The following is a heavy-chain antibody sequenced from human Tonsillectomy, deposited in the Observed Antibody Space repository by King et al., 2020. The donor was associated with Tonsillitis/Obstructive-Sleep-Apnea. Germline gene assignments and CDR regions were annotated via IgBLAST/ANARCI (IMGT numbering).Heavy chain of an antibody. J-gene: IGHJ4*02. CDR3: ARGSAYDSSFDF. Sequence: VQLVESGAEVKKPGASVKVSCKASGYTFTTYYMHWVRQAPGQGLEWMGIISPSAGSTSYAQKFQGRVTMTRDTSTSTVYMELTSLRSEDTAVYYCARGSAYDSSFDFWGQGTLVTVSS. CDR1: GYTFTTYY. D-gene: IGHD5-12*01. CDR2: ISPSAGST. V-gene: IGHV1-46*01.